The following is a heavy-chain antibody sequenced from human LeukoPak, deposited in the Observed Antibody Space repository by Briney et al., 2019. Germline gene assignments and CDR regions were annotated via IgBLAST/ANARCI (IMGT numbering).Heavy chain of an antibody. Sequence: PSETLSLTCAVSGGSISSGGYSWSWIRQPPGKGLEWIGYIYHNGSTYYNPSLKSRVTISVDRSKNQFSLKLSSVTAADTAVYYCARGSLDYSNYHFDYWGQGTLVTVSS. CDR1: GGSISSGGYS. CDR3: ARGSLDYSNYHFDY. D-gene: IGHD4-11*01. CDR2: IYHNGST. V-gene: IGHV4-30-2*01. J-gene: IGHJ4*02.